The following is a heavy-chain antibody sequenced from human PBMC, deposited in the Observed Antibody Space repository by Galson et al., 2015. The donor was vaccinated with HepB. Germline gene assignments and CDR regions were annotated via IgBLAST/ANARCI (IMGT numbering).Heavy chain of an antibody. Sequence: CAIPGDSVTSNSAVWNWIRQSPSRGLEWLGRTYFRSKWHNDYGISVKSRISINADTSENQFSLHLRSVTPEDTAVYYCAYGSDVWGQGTTVIVSS. J-gene: IGHJ6*02. CDR3: AYGSDV. V-gene: IGHV6-1*01. CDR1: GDSVTSNSAV. CDR2: TYFRSKWHN.